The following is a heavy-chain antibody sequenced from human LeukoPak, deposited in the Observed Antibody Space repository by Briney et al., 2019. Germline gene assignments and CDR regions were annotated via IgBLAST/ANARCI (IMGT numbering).Heavy chain of an antibody. J-gene: IGHJ4*02. CDR3: AKDHSKIQPFDY. Sequence: PGGSLRLSCAASGFTFNAYSMHWVRQAPGKGLEWVALISYDGSNKYYAASVKGRFTISRDNSKNTVFLQMNSLRAEDTAAYYCAKDHSKIQPFDYWGQGTLVTVSS. V-gene: IGHV3-30-3*01. CDR1: GFTFNAYS. CDR2: ISYDGSNK. D-gene: IGHD5-18*01.